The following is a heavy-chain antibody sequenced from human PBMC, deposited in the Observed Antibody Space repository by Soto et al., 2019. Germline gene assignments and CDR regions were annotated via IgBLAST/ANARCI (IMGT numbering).Heavy chain of an antibody. CDR1: GSSLSTSGVG. CDR3: AHRGVGSGMDV. J-gene: IGHJ6*02. V-gene: IGHV2-5*01. CDR2: VHWNDDN. Sequence: QITLKESGPPLVKPTQTLTLTCTFSGSSLSTSGVGVAWIRQPPGKALEWLADVHWNDDNHYSPSLKRRLTTIKDTSKNQVVLTITNMDPVDTATYYCAHRGVGSGMDVWGQGTTVTVSS. D-gene: IGHD3-10*01.